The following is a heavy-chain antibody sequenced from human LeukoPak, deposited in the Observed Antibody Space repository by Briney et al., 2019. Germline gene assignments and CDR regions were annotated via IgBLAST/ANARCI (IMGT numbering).Heavy chain of an antibody. CDR3: AKGSKGTYDY. CDR1: GFTFSSDV. Sequence: GGSLRLSCVGSGFTFSSDVMAWVRQAPGKGLEWVSSIIGSGGSRYYADSVKGRVTISRDNSKNTLYLQIYSLRAEDTAIYYCAKGSKGTYDYWGQGTLVTVSS. J-gene: IGHJ4*02. CDR2: IIGSGGSR. V-gene: IGHV3-23*01.